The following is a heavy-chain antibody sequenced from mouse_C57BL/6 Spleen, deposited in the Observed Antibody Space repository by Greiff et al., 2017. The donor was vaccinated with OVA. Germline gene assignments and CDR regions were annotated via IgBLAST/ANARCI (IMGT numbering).Heavy chain of an antibody. CDR3: ARHLDYYGSGYAMDY. Sequence: EVNVVESGGGLVKPGGSLKLSCAASGFTFSDYGMHWVRQAPEKGLEWVAYISSGSSTIYYADTVKGRFTISRDNAKNTLFLQMTSLRSEDTAMYYCARHLDYYGSGYAMDYWGQGTSVTVSS. D-gene: IGHD1-1*01. J-gene: IGHJ4*01. CDR1: GFTFSDYG. CDR2: ISSGSSTI. V-gene: IGHV5-17*01.